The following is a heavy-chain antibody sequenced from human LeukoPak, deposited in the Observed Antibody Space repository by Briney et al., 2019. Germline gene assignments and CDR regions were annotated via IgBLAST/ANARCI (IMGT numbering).Heavy chain of an antibody. CDR3: ARWYYDSSGYPVAPDAFDI. D-gene: IGHD3-22*01. J-gene: IGHJ3*02. Sequence: PSQTLSLTCTVSGGSISSGGYYWSWIRQPPGKGLEWIGYIYHSGSTNYNPSLKSRVTISVDKSKNQFSLKLSSVTAADTAVYYCARWYYDSSGYPVAPDAFDIWGQGTMVTVSS. CDR2: IYHSGST. V-gene: IGHV4-30-2*01. CDR1: GGSISSGGYY.